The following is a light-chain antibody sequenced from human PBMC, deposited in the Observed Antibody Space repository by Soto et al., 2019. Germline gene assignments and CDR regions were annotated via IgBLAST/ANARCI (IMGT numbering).Light chain of an antibody. V-gene: IGLV2-23*02. J-gene: IGLJ2*01. Sequence: QSVLTQPASVSGSPGQSITISCTGTSSDVGSYNLVSWYQQQPGKAPKLMIYEVTNRPSGVSNRFSGSKSGNTASLTISGLQAEDEADYSFCSYAGNNTLVFGGGTKLTVL. CDR2: EVT. CDR3: CSYAGNNTLV. CDR1: SSDVGSYNL.